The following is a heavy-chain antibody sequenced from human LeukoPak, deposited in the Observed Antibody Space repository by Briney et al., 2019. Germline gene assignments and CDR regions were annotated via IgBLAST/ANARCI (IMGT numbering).Heavy chain of an antibody. V-gene: IGHV1-18*01. J-gene: IGHJ4*02. D-gene: IGHD5-18*01. Sequence: GASVKLSCKASGYTFTSYGISWVRQAPGQGLEWMGWISAYNGNTNYAQKLQGRVTITTDTSTSTAYMELRSLRSDDAAVYYCARTSLRGYSYGFDYWGQGTLVTVSS. CDR3: ARTSLRGYSYGFDY. CDR2: ISAYNGNT. CDR1: GYTFTSYG.